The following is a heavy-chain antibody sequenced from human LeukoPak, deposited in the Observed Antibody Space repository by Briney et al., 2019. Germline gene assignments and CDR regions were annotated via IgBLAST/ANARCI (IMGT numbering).Heavy chain of an antibody. CDR2: IWYDGSKK. CDR1: GFTFSSNG. CDR3: ARLQGVSTFDY. J-gene: IGHJ4*02. V-gene: IGHV3-33*01. D-gene: IGHD5/OR15-5a*01. Sequence: GGSLRLSCAASGFTFSSNGMQWVRQAPGKGLEWVALIWYDGSKKHYADSVKGRFTISRDNSENTLYLQLNSLRAEDTAIYYCARLQGVSTFDYWGQGTLVTVSS.